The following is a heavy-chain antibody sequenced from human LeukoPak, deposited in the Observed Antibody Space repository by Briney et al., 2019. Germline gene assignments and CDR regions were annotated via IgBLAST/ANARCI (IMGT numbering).Heavy chain of an antibody. CDR1: GFTFSSYA. D-gene: IGHD1-14*01. J-gene: IGHJ6*02. Sequence: GGSLRLSCAASGFTFSSYAMHWVRQAPGKGLEWVAVISYDGSNKYYADSVKGRFTISRDNSKNSLYLQMNSLRAEDTALYYCAKAETYYYYYGMDVWGQGTTVTVSS. CDR2: ISYDGSNK. CDR3: AKAETYYYYYGMDV. V-gene: IGHV3-30*04.